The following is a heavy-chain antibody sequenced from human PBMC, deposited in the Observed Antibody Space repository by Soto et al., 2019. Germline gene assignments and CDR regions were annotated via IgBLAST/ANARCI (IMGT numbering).Heavy chain of an antibody. J-gene: IGHJ4*02. D-gene: IGHD2-8*01. V-gene: IGHV3-66*01. Sequence: EVQLMESGGGLVQPGGSLRLSCAASGFTVSSNYMSWVRQAPGKGLEWVSVIYSGGSTYYADSVKGRFTISRDNSKNTLYLQMNSLRAEDTAVYYCARTGLVYANTSLFDYWGQGTLVTVSS. CDR1: GFTVSSNY. CDR3: ARTGLVYANTSLFDY. CDR2: IYSGGST.